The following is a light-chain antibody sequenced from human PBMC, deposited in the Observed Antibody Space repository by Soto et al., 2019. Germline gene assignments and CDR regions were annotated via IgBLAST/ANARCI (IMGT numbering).Light chain of an antibody. J-gene: IGLJ2*01. CDR1: SSDVGGYNY. CDR2: DVS. Sequence: QAVVTQPASVSGSPGQSITISCTGTSSDVGGYNYVSWYQQHPGKAPKLMIYDVSNRPSGVSNRFSGSKSGNTASLTISGLQAEDEADYYCSSYTSSSLEFGGGTKVTVL. V-gene: IGLV2-14*01. CDR3: SSYTSSSLE.